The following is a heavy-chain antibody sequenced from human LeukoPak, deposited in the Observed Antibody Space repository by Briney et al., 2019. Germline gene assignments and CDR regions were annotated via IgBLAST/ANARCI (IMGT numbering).Heavy chain of an antibody. Sequence: EASVKVCCKASGGTFSSYAISWVRQAPGQGLEWMGGIIPIFGTANYAQKFQGRVTITTDESTSTAYMELSSLRSEDTAVYYCARVSRYSSGIDYWGQGTLVTVSS. CDR3: ARVSRYSSGIDY. D-gene: IGHD6-19*01. CDR1: GGTFSSYA. V-gene: IGHV1-69*05. J-gene: IGHJ4*02. CDR2: IIPIFGTA.